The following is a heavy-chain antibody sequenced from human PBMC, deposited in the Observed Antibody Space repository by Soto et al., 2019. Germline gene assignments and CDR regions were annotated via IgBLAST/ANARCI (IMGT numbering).Heavy chain of an antibody. J-gene: IGHJ3*02. D-gene: IGHD2-15*01. V-gene: IGHV1-3*01. CDR2: INAGNGNT. CDR1: GYTFTSYA. Sequence: QVQLVQSGAEVKKPGASVKVSCKASGYTFTSYAMHWVRQAPGQRLEWMGWINAGNGNTKYSQKFQGRVTITRDTSANTADMELSSLRSEDTAVYYCARGQTKIPYCSGGSCYHRNFFFDIWGQGTMVTVSS. CDR3: ARGQTKIPYCSGGSCYHRNFFFDI.